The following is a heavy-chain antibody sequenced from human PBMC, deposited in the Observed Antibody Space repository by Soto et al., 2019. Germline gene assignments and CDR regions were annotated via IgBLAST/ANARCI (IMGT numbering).Heavy chain of an antibody. D-gene: IGHD3-22*01. Sequence: ASVKVSCKASGDSVSNDYLHWVRQAPGQGFEWLGLISPFGGATAYAQKFQGRVTITADESTSTAYMELSSLRSEDTAVYYCSRGYDSSGPYVLWGQGTMVTVSS. V-gene: IGHV1-46*01. CDR1: GDSVSNDY. CDR3: SRGYDSSGPYVL. J-gene: IGHJ3*01. CDR2: ISPFGGAT.